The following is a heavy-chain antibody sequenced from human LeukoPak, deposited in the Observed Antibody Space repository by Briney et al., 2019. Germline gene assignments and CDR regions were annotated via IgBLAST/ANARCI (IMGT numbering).Heavy chain of an antibody. J-gene: IGHJ4*02. CDR2: VSSNGGTT. CDR1: GFTFSSYC. V-gene: IGHV3-64D*06. CDR3: MKGQLHQLVSNFYY. D-gene: IGHD6-13*01. Sequence: GGSLRLSCSASGFTFSSYCMHWVRQAPGKGLEYVSAVSSNGGTTNYADSVKGRFTISRDNSKNTLYLQMRSLRVEDTSICFCMKGQLHQLVSNFYYWGQGTLVTVSS.